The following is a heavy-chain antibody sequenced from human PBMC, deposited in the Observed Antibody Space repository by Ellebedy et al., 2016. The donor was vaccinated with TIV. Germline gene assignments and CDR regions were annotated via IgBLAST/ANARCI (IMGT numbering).Heavy chain of an antibody. CDR3: AKGRGRLDF. J-gene: IGHJ4*02. CDR2: ISGDGDTT. Sequence: PGGSLRLSCVASGFNFSNFVMTWVRQVPGKGLEWVSAISGDGDTTYYVDSAKGRFILSRDNAKNALHLQMNSLKIDDSGLYFSAKGRGRLDFWGQGTLVTVSS. V-gene: IGHV3-23*01. CDR1: GFNFSNFV. D-gene: IGHD2-15*01.